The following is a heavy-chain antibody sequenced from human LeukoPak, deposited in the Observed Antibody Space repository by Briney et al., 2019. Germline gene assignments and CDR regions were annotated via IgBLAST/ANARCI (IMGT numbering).Heavy chain of an antibody. Sequence: ASVKVSCKASGYTFTSYGISWVRQAPGQGLEWMGWVSAYNGNTNYAQKLHDRVTMTTDTSTSTAYMELRSLRSDDTAVYYCARAEWELPLGNYWGQGTLVTVSS. V-gene: IGHV1-18*01. CDR2: VSAYNGNT. J-gene: IGHJ4*02. CDR1: GYTFTSYG. D-gene: IGHD1-26*01. CDR3: ARAEWELPLGNY.